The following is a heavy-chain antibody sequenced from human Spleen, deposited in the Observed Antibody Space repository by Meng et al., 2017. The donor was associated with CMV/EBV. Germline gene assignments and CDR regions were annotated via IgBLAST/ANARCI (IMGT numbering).Heavy chain of an antibody. J-gene: IGHJ4*02. CDR2: IWYDGSNK. Sequence: LRLSCAGSGFTFSSYGMHWVRQAPGKGLEWVAVIWYDGSNKYYADSVKGRFTISRDNSKNTLYLQMNSLRAEDTAVYYCATYSGSEDYWGQGTLVTVSS. V-gene: IGHV3-33*01. D-gene: IGHD5-12*01. CDR1: GFTFSSYG. CDR3: ATYSGSEDY.